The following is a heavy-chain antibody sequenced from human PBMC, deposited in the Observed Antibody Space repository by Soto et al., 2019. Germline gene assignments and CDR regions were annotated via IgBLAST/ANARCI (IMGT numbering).Heavy chain of an antibody. CDR1: GGTFSTYA. V-gene: IGHV1-69*06. Sequence: QVHLVQSGAEVKKPGSSVKVSCKASGGTFSTYAISWVRQAPGQGPEWMGGIIPIFETAASYAQKFQGRVMITADKSTGTAYMELSSLRSEDTAMYYCARHPRTVVVVDACYFELWGQGTLVTVSS. J-gene: IGHJ4*02. CDR2: IIPIFETAA. D-gene: IGHD2-21*01. CDR3: ARHPRTVVVVDACYFEL.